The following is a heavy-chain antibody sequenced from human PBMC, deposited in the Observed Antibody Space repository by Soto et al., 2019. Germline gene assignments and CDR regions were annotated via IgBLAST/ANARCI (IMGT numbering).Heavy chain of an antibody. CDR2: MNPGSGDT. J-gene: IGHJ5*02. Sequence: SLKVSCKASGYSFTNNDVSWVRQATGQGLEWMGWMNPGSGDTGYAQKFQGSVTMTRGISIPTAYLELSSLRSDDTAIYYCARMATFGWSNWFEPWGQGTLVTVSS. CDR3: ARMATFGWSNWFEP. V-gene: IGHV1-8*01. D-gene: IGHD3-16*01. CDR1: GYSFTNND.